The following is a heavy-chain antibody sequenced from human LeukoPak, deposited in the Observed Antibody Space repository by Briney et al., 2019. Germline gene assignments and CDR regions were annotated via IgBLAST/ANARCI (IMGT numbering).Heavy chain of an antibody. CDR3: ARGATVTTGIYYYYYMDV. CDR1: GFTFSSYS. V-gene: IGHV3-21*01. Sequence: GGSLRLSCAASGFTFSSYSMNWVRQAPGKGLEWVSSISSSSYIYYADSVKGRFTISRDNAKNSLYLQMNSLRAEDTAVYYCARGATVTTGIYYYYYMDVWGKGTTVTISS. CDR2: ISSSSYI. J-gene: IGHJ6*03. D-gene: IGHD4-17*01.